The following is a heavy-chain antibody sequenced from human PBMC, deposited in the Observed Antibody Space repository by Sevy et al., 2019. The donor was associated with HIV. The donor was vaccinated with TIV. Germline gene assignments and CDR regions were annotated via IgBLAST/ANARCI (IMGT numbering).Heavy chain of an antibody. CDR3: AKGTLVVPTVIYYYYGMSV. CDR2: ISHSGDGT. V-gene: IGHV3-23*01. Sequence: GGSLRLSCAASGFTFSSYAMSWVRQAPGKGLEWVSAISHSGDGTYYADSVKGRFTISRDNSKNTLYLELNSLRAEDTAVYYCAKGTLVVPTVIYYYYGMSVWGQGTTVTVSS. D-gene: IGHD2-2*02. J-gene: IGHJ6*02. CDR1: GFTFSSYA.